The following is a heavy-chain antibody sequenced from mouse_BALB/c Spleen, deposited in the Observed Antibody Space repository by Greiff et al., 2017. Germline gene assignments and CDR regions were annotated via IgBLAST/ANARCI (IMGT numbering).Heavy chain of an antibody. J-gene: IGHJ3*01. D-gene: IGHD2-1*01. CDR1: GFTFTDYY. Sequence: EVKLMQSGGGLVQPGASLRLSCATSGFTFTDYYMSWVRQPPGKALEWLGFIRNTANGYTTEYSASVKGRFTISRDNTQSILYLHMTTLRAKDSTTDDCAINVVYYGSLGWFAYWGQGSLGTVSA. V-gene: IGHV7-3*02. CDR2: IRNTANGYTT. CDR3: AINVVYYGSLGWFAY.